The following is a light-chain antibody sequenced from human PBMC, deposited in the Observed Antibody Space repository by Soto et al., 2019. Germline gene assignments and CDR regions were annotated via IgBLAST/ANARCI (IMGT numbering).Light chain of an antibody. CDR3: QQYGSSLT. CDR2: GAS. CDR1: QSVSSRR. V-gene: IGKV3-20*01. J-gene: IGKJ5*01. Sequence: EIVLTQSPGTLSLSPGERATLSCRASQSVSSRRLAWYQQKPGQAPRFLIYGASTRPTGIPDRFSGSGSGTDFTLTISRLEAVEFAVYYWQQYGSSLTFGQGTRLEIK.